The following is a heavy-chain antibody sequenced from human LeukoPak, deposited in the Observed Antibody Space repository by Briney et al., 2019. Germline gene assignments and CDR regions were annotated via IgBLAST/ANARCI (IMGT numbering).Heavy chain of an antibody. CDR3: VHRDYYDSLGYLK. J-gene: IGHJ4*02. V-gene: IGHV2-5*02. CDR2: LFWDDDK. D-gene: IGHD3-22*01. CDR1: GISLSSRGVG. Sequence: ESGPTLVIPTQTLTLTCTFYGISLSSRGVGVGLIRQPPGKALEWFALLFWDDDKRYSPSLKSRLTIANDTSKNQVVLTLTNMDAVDTATYYCVHRDYYDSLGYLKWGQGTLVSVSS.